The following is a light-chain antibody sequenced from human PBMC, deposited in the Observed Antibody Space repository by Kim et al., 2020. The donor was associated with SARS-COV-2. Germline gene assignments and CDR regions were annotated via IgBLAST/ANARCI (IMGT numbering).Light chain of an antibody. J-gene: IGKJ4*01. CDR1: QSVSRDC. CDR2: GAS. V-gene: IGKV3-20*01. CDR3: QQYGSSPLT. Sequence: PGEGATLSCRASQSVSRDCLAWYQQKPGQSPRLFIYGASNRATGISDRFSGSGSGTDFTLTISRLEPEDSAVYYCQQYGSSPLTFGGGTKVDIK.